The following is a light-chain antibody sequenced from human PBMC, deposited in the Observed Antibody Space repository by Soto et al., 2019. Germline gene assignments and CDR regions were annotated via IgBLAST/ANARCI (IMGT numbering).Light chain of an antibody. CDR2: DAS. J-gene: IGKJ1*01. Sequence: EIVLIQSPATLSLSPGERATLSCRASQSVSSNLAWYQQNPGQAPRLLIFDASNRATGIPARFSGSGSGTDFILTISSLEPEDFAVYYCQQYGTSPTTFGQG. CDR3: QQYGTSPTT. V-gene: IGKV3D-11*03. CDR1: QSVSSN.